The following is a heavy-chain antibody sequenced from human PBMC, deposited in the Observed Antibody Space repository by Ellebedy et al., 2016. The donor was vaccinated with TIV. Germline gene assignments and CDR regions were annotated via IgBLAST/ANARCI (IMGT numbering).Heavy chain of an antibody. V-gene: IGHV3-30*18. J-gene: IGHJ3*02. CDR3: ANGAYDI. CDR1: GFTFSSYD. Sequence: GEPLKISCAASGFTFSSYDMHWVRQAPGKGLEWVALISYDANNKYYADSVKGRFTISRDNSKNTLYLQMNSLRAEDTAVYYCANGAYDIWGQGTMVTVSS. CDR2: ISYDANNK.